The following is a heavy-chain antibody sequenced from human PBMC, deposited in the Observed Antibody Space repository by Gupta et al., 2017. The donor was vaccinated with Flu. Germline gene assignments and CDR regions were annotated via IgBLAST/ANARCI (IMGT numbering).Heavy chain of an antibody. J-gene: IGHJ4*02. V-gene: IGHV3-23*01. D-gene: IGHD6-13*01. CDR3: ARSCSSYPIRNNYFDY. CDR2: ISGSGGST. Sequence: EVQLLESGGGLVQPGGSLRLSCAASGFTFSRYAMSWVRQAPGKGLEGVSGISGSGGSTYYADSVKGRFSISRDNSKNTLYLEMDSLRAEDTALYYCARSCSSYPIRNNYFDYWGQGTLVTVSS. CDR1: GFTFSRYA.